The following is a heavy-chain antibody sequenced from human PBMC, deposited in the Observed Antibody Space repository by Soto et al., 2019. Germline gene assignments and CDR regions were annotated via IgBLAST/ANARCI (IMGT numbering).Heavy chain of an antibody. CDR1: GGSISPYY. Sequence: SETLSVTCTVSGGSISPYYWSWSRQPPGKGLEWLSYIYHSGNTHYNPSLESRLTISLDTSKSQFSLKLTSVTAADTAVYYCARGATYYYGSGSYYKMKYLDYWGQGTLVTV. CDR2: IYHSGNT. D-gene: IGHD3-10*01. CDR3: ARGATYYYGSGSYYKMKYLDY. J-gene: IGHJ4*02. V-gene: IGHV4-59*01.